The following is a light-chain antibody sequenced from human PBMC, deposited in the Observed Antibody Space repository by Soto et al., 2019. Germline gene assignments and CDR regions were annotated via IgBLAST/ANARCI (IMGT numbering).Light chain of an antibody. CDR3: QQRYNWPPIT. J-gene: IGKJ5*01. V-gene: IGKV3-11*01. CDR1: QSVSSY. CDR2: DAS. Sequence: EVVFPHSPDTLSFSPEATATLSCGASQSVSSYLAWYQPKPGQAPRLLIYDASNRATGIPARFSGSGSGTDFTLTISSLEPEDFAIYYCQQRYNWPPITFGQGTRLEIK.